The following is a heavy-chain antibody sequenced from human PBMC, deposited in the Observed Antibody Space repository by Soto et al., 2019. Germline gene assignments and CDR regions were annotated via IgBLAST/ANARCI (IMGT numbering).Heavy chain of an antibody. CDR1: PYTFSSYA. CDR3: ARDTGDGTFDF. V-gene: IGHV1-3*01. CDR2: INAGYGNT. J-gene: IGHJ4*02. D-gene: IGHD7-27*01. Sequence: GASVKVSCKASPYTFSSYAMHWVRQAPGQRLEWMGWINAGYGNTKSSQKFQDRVTISRDTSASTAYMELTSLRSEDTAVYYCARDTGDGTFDFWGQGTLVTVSS.